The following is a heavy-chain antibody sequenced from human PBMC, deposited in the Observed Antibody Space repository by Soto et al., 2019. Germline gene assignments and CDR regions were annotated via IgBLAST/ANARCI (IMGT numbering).Heavy chain of an antibody. CDR3: AREAKRSTGYSSDTTFDY. D-gene: IGHD6-25*01. Sequence: GESLKISCKGSGYSFTSYWINWVRQMPGKGLEWMGRIDPSDSYTNYSPSFQGHVTISADRSISTAYLQWSSLKASDTAIYYCAREAKRSTGYSSDTTFDYWGQGTLVTVSS. CDR2: IDPSDSYT. J-gene: IGHJ4*02. V-gene: IGHV5-10-1*01. CDR1: GYSFTSYW.